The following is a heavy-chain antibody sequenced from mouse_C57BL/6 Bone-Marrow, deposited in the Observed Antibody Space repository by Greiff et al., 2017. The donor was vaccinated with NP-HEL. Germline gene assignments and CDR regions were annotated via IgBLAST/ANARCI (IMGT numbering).Heavy chain of an antibody. CDR1: GYTFTSYW. D-gene: IGHD2-4*01. CDR2: IYPGRGST. CDR3: ARTTMSTTRRVRYAMDY. Sequence: QVQLQQSGAELVKPGASVKMSCKASGYTFTSYWITWVKQRPGQGLEWIGDIYPGRGSTNYTEKFKSKDTLTVDTSSSPAYMQLSSLTSEDSAVYYCARTTMSTTRRVRYAMDYWGQGTSVTVSS. V-gene: IGHV1-55*01. J-gene: IGHJ4*01.